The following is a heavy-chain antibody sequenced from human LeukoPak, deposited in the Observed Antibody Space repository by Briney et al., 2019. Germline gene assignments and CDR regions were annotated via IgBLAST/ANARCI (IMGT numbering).Heavy chain of an antibody. Sequence: PSETLSLTCAVSGGSISSGGYSWSWIRQPPGKGLEWIGYIYYSGSTYYNPSLKSRVTISVDTSKNQFSLKLSSVTAADTAVYYCARDSSSSRYFDYWGQGTLVTVSS. CDR1: GGSISSGGYS. V-gene: IGHV4-30-4*07. J-gene: IGHJ4*02. D-gene: IGHD6-6*01. CDR2: IYYSGST. CDR3: ARDSSSSRYFDY.